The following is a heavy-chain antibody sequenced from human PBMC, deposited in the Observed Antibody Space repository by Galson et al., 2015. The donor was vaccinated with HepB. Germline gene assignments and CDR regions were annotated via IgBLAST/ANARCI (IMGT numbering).Heavy chain of an antibody. J-gene: IGHJ4*02. V-gene: IGHV4-30-4*08. D-gene: IGHD3-10*01. CDR3: ARGFGALLPSFEN. Sequence: TLSLTCTVSGDSISSGGYYWSWIRQHPGKGLEWIGYIYYSGSTYYNPSLESRVTISLDTSKNQFSLKLTSVTAADTAVYYCARGFGALLPSFENWGQGTLVTVSS. CDR2: IYYSGST. CDR1: GDSISSGGYY.